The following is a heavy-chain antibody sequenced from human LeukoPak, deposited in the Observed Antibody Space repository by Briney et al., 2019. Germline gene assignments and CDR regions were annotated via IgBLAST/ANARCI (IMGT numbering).Heavy chain of an antibody. CDR1: GGSISSYY. CDR2: IYYSGST. V-gene: IGHV4-59*01. Sequence: SETLSLTCTVPGGSISSYYWSWIRQPPGKGLEWIGYIYYSGSTNYNPSLKSRVTISVDTSKNQFSLKLSSVTAADTAVYYCARGPFGRGVLGGALDYWGQGTLVTVSS. CDR3: ARGPFGRGVLGGALDY. J-gene: IGHJ4*02. D-gene: IGHD3-10*01.